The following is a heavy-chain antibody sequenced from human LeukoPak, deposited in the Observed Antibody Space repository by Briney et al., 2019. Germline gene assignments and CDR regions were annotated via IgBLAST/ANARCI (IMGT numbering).Heavy chain of an antibody. CDR3: ARGSQSGYYRSKYNWFDP. CDR2: IYHRGDT. CDR1: GDSISSNGYY. Sequence: PSQTLSLTCTVSGDSISSNGYYWSWIRQHPERGLEWIGYIYHRGDTYYNPSLRSRISVSIDTSKNQFSLKLSSVTAADTAVYYCARGSQSGYYRSKYNWFDPWGQGTLVTVSS. D-gene: IGHD3-22*01. J-gene: IGHJ5*02. V-gene: IGHV4-31*03.